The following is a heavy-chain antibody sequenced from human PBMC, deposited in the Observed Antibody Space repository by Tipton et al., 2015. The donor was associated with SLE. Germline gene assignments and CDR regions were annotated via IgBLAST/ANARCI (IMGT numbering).Heavy chain of an antibody. CDR3: ARGRGYSGYDGDY. CDR1: VGSFSGYY. J-gene: IGHJ4*02. D-gene: IGHD5-12*01. V-gene: IGHV4-34*01. CDR2: INHSGST. Sequence: TLSLTCAVFVGSFSGYYWSWIRQPPGKGLEWIGEINHSGSTNYNSSLKSRVTISVDTSKNQFSLKLSSVTAADTAVYYCARGRGYSGYDGDYWGQGTLVTVSS.